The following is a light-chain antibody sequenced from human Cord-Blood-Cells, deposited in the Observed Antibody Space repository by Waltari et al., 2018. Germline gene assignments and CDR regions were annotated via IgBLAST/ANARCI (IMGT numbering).Light chain of an antibody. CDR3: QSYDSSLSWV. J-gene: IGLJ3*02. V-gene: IGLV1-40*01. CDR2: GNS. Sequence: QSVLTQPPSVSGAPGQRVTISCNGSSSNIGAGYDVHWYQQLPGTAPKLLIYGNSNRPSGVPDRFSGSKSGTSASLAITGLQAEDEADYYCQSYDSSLSWVFGGGTKLTVL. CDR1: SSNIGAGYD.